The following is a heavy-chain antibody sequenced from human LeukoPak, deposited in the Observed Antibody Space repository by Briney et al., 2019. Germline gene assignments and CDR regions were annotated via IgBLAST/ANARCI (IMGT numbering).Heavy chain of an antibody. CDR1: GFTFSSYA. V-gene: IGHV3-48*03. D-gene: IGHD4-17*01. J-gene: IGHJ6*02. CDR3: AKYGDYRYYYGMDV. Sequence: PGGSLRLSCAASGFTFSSYAMNWVRQAPGKGLEWVAYISRTGKTQNYADSVKGRFTISRDNGKNSLYLQMNSLRAEDTAVYYCAKYGDYRYYYGMDVWGQGTTVTVSS. CDR2: ISRTGKTQ.